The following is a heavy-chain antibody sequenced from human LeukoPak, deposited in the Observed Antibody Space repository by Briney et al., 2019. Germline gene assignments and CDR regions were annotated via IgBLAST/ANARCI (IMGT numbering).Heavy chain of an antibody. J-gene: IGHJ6*03. CDR1: GFTFSSYG. V-gene: IGHV3-30*18. D-gene: IGHD2-21*02. CDR2: ISYDGSNK. CDR3: AKDSRAYCGGDCYSAFGYMDV. Sequence: QPGGSLRLSCAASGFTFSSYGMHWVRQAPGKGLEWVAVISYDGSNKYYADSVKGRFTISRDNSKNTLYLQMNSLRAEDTAVYYCAKDSRAYCGGDCYSAFGYMDVWGKGTTVTVSS.